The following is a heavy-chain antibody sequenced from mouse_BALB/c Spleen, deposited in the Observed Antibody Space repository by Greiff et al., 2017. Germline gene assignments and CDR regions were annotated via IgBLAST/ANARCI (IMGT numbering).Heavy chain of an antibody. D-gene: IGHD1-1*01. CDR3: ATYYYGSSYDYAMDY. CDR1: GFSLTSYG. Sequence: VQRVESGPGLVQPSQSLSITCTVSGFSLTSYGVHWVRQSPGKGLEWLGVIWSGGSTDYNAAFISRLSISKDNSKSQVFFKMNSLQADDTAIYYCATYYYGSSYDYAMDYWGQGTSVTVSS. V-gene: IGHV2-4-1*01. J-gene: IGHJ4*01. CDR2: IWSGGST.